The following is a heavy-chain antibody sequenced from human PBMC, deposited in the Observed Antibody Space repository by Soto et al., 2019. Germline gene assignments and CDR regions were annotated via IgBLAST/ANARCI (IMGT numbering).Heavy chain of an antibody. J-gene: IGHJ3*02. CDR1: GSTCTSFN. CDR3: ARERSSGAFDI. V-gene: IGHV1-8*01. CDR2: MNPNSGNT. Sequence: QVQPVQSGAEVKKPGASVKVSCKPSGSTCTSFNINWVRKATGQGLEWRGWMNPNSGNTAYAQKFQGRVTMTRNTAISTAYMELSSLRSEDTAVYDGARERSSGAFDIWGQGTMVTVSS. D-gene: IGHD1-26*01.